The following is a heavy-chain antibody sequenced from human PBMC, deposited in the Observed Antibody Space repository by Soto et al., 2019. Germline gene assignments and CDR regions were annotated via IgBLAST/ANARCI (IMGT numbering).Heavy chain of an antibody. CDR1: GESVRNQY. J-gene: IGHJ6*03. CDR2: IYRSGST. D-gene: IGHD3-16*01. CDR3: ARTLDYGHMDV. Sequence: SETLSLTCTVSGESVRNQYGSWIRRPPGRGLEWIGYIYRSGSTKYNPSLKSRLTISVDTSKNQFSLKLSSVTAADTAVYYCARTLDYGHMDVWGKGTTVTVSS. V-gene: IGHV4-4*09.